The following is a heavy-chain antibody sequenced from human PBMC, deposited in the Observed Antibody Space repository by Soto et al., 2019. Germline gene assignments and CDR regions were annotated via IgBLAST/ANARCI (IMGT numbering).Heavy chain of an antibody. CDR1: GFTVSSNY. Sequence: GGSLRLSCAASGFTVSSNYMSWVRQAPGKGLEWVSAISGSGGSTYYADSVKGRFTISRDNSKNTLYLQMNSLRAEDTAVYYCAKDWASAAGTPPDYFDYWGQGTLVTAPQ. J-gene: IGHJ4*02. D-gene: IGHD6-13*01. CDR3: AKDWASAAGTPPDYFDY. V-gene: IGHV3-23*01. CDR2: ISGSGGST.